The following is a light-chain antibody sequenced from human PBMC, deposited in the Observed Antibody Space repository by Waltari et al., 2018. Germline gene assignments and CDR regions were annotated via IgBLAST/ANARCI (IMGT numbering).Light chain of an antibody. CDR2: GKN. V-gene: IGLV3-19*01. CDR1: GLRVSY. Sequence: SSELTQDPAVSVALGQTVRITCTGAGLRVSYASWYQQKPGQAPVLDFYGKNNRPSGIPDRFSGSTSGDTSSLTISGAQAEDEADYFCHSRDTSGTHVLFGGGTTVTVL. J-gene: IGLJ3*02. CDR3: HSRDTSGTHVL.